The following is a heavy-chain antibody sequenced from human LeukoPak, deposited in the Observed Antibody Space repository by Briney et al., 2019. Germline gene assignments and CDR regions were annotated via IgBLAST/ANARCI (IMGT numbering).Heavy chain of an antibody. V-gene: IGHV4-59*08. Sequence: SETLSLTCTVSGGSISSYYWSWIRQPPGKGLEWIGYIFYSGSTNYNPSLKSRVTISVDTSKNQFSLKLSSVTAADTAVYYCARGARAGYNLEPFDYWGQGTLVTVSS. CDR1: GGSISSYY. J-gene: IGHJ4*02. D-gene: IGHD5-24*01. CDR2: IFYSGST. CDR3: ARGARAGYNLEPFDY.